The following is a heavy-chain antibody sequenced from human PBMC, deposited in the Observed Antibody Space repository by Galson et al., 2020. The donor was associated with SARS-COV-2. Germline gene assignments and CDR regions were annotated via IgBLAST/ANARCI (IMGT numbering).Heavy chain of an antibody. J-gene: IGHJ3*02. Sequence: SETLSLTCTVSGDSISSGGYYWSWVRQHPGKGLEWIGSIYHSGSTSYNPSLKSLLTISVDTSKNQFSLNLTSVSAADTAVVYCARTQVVRGWYDALDIWGQGTMVTVSS. CDR2: IYHSGST. CDR3: ARTQVVRGWYDALDI. CDR1: GDSISSGGYY. V-gene: IGHV4-31*01. D-gene: IGHD6-19*01.